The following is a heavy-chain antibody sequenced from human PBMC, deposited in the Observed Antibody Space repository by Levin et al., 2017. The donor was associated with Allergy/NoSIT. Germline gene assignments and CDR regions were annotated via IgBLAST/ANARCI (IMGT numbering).Heavy chain of an antibody. D-gene: IGHD2-2*01. Sequence: SETLSLTCSVSGDSISSHCWSWIRQPPGKGLQWLGNMYNSGSTNYNPSLEGRVTISVDTSKNQFSLKLSSVTAADTAVYYCARAEARQLPPGGYYYFHYWGQGTLVTASS. CDR2: MYNSGST. CDR1: GDSISSHC. J-gene: IGHJ4*02. CDR3: ARAEARQLPPGGYYYFHY. V-gene: IGHV4-59*11.